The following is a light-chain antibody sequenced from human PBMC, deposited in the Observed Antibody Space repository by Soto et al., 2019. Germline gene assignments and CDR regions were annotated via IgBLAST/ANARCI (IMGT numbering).Light chain of an antibody. V-gene: IGLV1-40*01. Sequence: QSVLTQPPSVSGAPGQSVTISCTGSSSNIGAGYDVHWYQQLPGTAPKVLIFGNTNRPSGVPDRFSGSKSGTSASLAITGLQAEDEADYYCQSYDRRNWVFGGGTKLTVL. CDR3: QSYDRRNWV. CDR2: GNT. CDR1: SSNIGAGYD. J-gene: IGLJ3*02.